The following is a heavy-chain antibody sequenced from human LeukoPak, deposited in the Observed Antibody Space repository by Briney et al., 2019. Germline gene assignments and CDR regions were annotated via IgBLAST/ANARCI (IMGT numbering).Heavy chain of an antibody. J-gene: IGHJ4*02. CDR3: ARLGGYYDPPGY. D-gene: IGHD3-22*01. V-gene: IGHV4-39*01. Sequence: SETLSLTCTVSGGSISSSSYYWGWIRPPPGKGLEWIGSIYYSGSTYYNPSLKSRVTISVDTSKNQFSLKLSSVTAADTAFYYCARLGGYYDPPGYWGQGTLVTVSS. CDR1: GGSISSSSYY. CDR2: IYYSGST.